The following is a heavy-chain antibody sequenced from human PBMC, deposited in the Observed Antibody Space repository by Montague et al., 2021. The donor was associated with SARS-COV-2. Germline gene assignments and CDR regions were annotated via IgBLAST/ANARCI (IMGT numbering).Heavy chain of an antibody. J-gene: IGHJ4*02. CDR1: GFSFSGHY. CDR2: INSDGKKI. V-gene: IGHV3-74*01. Sequence: SLRLSCAASGFSFSGHYIHWVRQAPGKGLVRVSRINSDGKKINYADFAKGRFTISRDNAKNTAYLQINGLRGDDTAVYYCGRGLNPGMGEGDHWGQGTLVTVSS. D-gene: IGHD3-16*01. CDR3: GRGLNPGMGEGDH.